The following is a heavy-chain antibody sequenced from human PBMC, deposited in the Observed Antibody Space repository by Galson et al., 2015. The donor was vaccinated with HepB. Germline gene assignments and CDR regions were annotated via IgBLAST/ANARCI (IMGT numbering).Heavy chain of an antibody. CDR1: GFTFSNYS. J-gene: IGHJ4*02. D-gene: IGHD1/OR15-1a*01. V-gene: IGHV3-21*01. Sequence: SLRLSCAASGFTFSNYSMNWVRQAPGKGLEWVSSIRSRSSYIYYADSVKGRFTISRDNSKNTLYLQMNSLRAEDTAVYYCTSRTIKDSWGQGTLVTVSS. CDR3: TSRTIKDS. CDR2: IRSRSSYI.